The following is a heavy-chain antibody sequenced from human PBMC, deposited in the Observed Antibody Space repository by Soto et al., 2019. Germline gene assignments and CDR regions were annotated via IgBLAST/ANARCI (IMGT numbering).Heavy chain of an antibody. D-gene: IGHD2-15*01. CDR1: GFTFSSYA. Sequence: GGSLRLSCAASGFTFSSYAMSWVRQAPVKGLEWVSAISGSGGSTYYADSVKGRFTISRDNSKNTLYLQMNSLRAEDTAVYYCAKAGYCSGGSCDEYFQHWGQGTLVTVSS. CDR3: AKAGYCSGGSCDEYFQH. CDR2: ISGSGGST. J-gene: IGHJ1*01. V-gene: IGHV3-23*01.